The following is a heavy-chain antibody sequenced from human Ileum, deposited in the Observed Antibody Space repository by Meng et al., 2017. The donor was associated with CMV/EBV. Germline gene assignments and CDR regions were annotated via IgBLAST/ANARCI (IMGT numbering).Heavy chain of an antibody. Sequence: EVQWLGWGGGLVQPGGSLSLSCAASRFTFSTYAMSWVRQAPGEGLEWVSSISGSDETTHYAESVKGRFTISRDNSKNTLYLEMNSLSAGDTAVYYCAAGAWGGGFDDWGQGTLVTVS. V-gene: IGHV3-23*01. J-gene: IGHJ4*02. D-gene: IGHD7-27*01. CDR2: ISGSDETT. CDR1: RFTFSTYA. CDR3: AAGAWGGGFDD.